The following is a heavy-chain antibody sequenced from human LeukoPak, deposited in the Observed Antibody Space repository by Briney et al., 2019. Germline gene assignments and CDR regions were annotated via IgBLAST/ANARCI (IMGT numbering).Heavy chain of an antibody. J-gene: IGHJ4*02. Sequence: GGSLRLSCTASGFTFGDYAMSWVRQAPGKGLEWVGFIRSKAYGGTTEYAASVKGRFTISRDDSKSIAYLQMNSLKTEDTAVYYCTGTIRYFDWFSDYWGQGTLVTVSS. V-gene: IGHV3-49*04. D-gene: IGHD3-9*01. CDR2: IRSKAYGGTT. CDR1: GFTFGDYA. CDR3: TGTIRYFDWFSDY.